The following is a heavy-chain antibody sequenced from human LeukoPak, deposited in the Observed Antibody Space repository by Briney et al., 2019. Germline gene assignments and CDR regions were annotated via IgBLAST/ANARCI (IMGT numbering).Heavy chain of an antibody. Sequence: SETLSLTCAVYGGSFNVYYWSWIRQPPGKGVEWIGEINHSGSANYNPSLKSRVTISVDTSKNQFSLNLRSVTAADTAVYFCARAAGAADYWGQGTLVTVSS. CDR2: INHSGSA. D-gene: IGHD3-10*01. J-gene: IGHJ4*02. CDR1: GGSFNVYY. V-gene: IGHV4-34*01. CDR3: ARAAGAADY.